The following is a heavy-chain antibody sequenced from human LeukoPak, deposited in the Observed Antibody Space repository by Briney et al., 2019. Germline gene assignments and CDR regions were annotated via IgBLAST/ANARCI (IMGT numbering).Heavy chain of an antibody. CDR3: TTDNDYGDYGLDY. D-gene: IGHD4-17*01. CDR1: GFTFSSYA. J-gene: IGHJ4*02. Sequence: GGSLRLSCAASGFTFSSYAMSWVRQAPGKGLEWVSAISGSGGSTYYADSVKGRFTISRDNSKNTLYLQMNSLRAEDTAVYYCTTDNDYGDYGLDYWGQGTLVTVSS. V-gene: IGHV3-23*01. CDR2: ISGSGGST.